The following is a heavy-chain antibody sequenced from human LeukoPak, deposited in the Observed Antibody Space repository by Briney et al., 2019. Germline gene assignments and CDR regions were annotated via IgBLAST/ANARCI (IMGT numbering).Heavy chain of an antibody. J-gene: IGHJ4*02. D-gene: IGHD6-19*01. CDR3: TSSSAEEWLFDC. CDR2: IKSKTDGGTT. V-gene: IGHV3-15*01. CDR1: GFTFSDAW. Sequence: GGSLRLSCAASGFTFSDAWMSWVRQAPGKGLEWVGRIKSKTDGGTTDYAAPVKGRFTISRDDSKNTLYLQMNSLQTEDTAVYYCTSSSAEEWLFDCWGQGTLVIVSS.